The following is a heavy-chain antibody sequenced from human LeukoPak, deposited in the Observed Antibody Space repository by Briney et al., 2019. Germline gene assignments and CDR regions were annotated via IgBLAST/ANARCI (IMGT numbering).Heavy chain of an antibody. Sequence: SETLSLTCTVSGGSSSSYFWTWIRQPPGKGLEWIGYIYYTGSTNYNPSLKSRVTISVDTSKNQFSLKLSSVTAADTAVYYCARYYDRSGYWSTPHFDYWGQGTLVTVSS. D-gene: IGHD3-22*01. CDR1: GGSSSSYF. V-gene: IGHV4-59*01. J-gene: IGHJ4*02. CDR3: ARYYDRSGYWSTPHFDY. CDR2: IYYTGST.